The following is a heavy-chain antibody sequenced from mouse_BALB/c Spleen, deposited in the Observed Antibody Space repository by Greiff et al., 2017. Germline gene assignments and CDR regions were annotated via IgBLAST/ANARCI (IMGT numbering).Heavy chain of an antibody. J-gene: IGHJ4*01. D-gene: IGHD2-4*01. Sequence: EVKLVESGGGLVQPGGSRKLSCAASGFTFSSFGMHWVRQAPEKGLEWVAYISSGSSTIYYADTVKGRFTISRDNPKNTLFLQMTSLRSEDTAMYYCARRGNDYDGAMDYWGQGTSVTVSS. V-gene: IGHV5-17*02. CDR1: GFTFSSFG. CDR2: ISSGSSTI. CDR3: ARRGNDYDGAMDY.